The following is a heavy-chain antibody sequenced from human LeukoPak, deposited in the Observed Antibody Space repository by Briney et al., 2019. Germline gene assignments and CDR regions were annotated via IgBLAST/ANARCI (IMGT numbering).Heavy chain of an antibody. CDR1: GYSFTTYG. D-gene: IGHD4-17*01. J-gene: IGHJ3*02. CDR3: ARDRILNTVTNAFDI. Sequence: ASVKVSCKASGYSFTTYGISWVRQAPGQGPEWMGWISANNNNTDNVQKLQGRVTMTRDMSTRTVYMEMSSLRSEDTAVYYCARDRILNTVTNAFDIWGQGTMVTVSS. CDR2: ISANNNNT. V-gene: IGHV1-18*01.